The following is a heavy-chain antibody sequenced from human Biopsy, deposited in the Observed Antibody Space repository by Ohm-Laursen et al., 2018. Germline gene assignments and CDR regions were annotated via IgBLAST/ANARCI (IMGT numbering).Heavy chain of an antibody. D-gene: IGHD3-9*01. V-gene: IGHV3-33*01. CDR2: MWSDGINK. J-gene: IGHJ5*02. Sequence: SLRLSCAASGFAFRYYGLHWVRQAPGKGLQWVAVMWSDGINKNYADSVKGRFTVSRDNSNNVPYLQMSSLRDEDSAVYYCARDDDTTGHYMILNHWGQGTLVTVSS. CDR3: ARDDDTTGHYMILNH. CDR1: GFAFRYYG.